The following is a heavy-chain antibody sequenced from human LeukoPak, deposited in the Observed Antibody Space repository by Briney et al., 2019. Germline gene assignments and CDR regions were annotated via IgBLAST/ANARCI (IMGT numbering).Heavy chain of an antibody. Sequence: GGSLRLSCAASGFAFNRYWMHWVRQAPGKGLEWISSIGFSGSPIYYADSVKGRFTISRDNAKNSLFLQMNSLGAEDTAVYYCARRTPQRALDNWGQGILVTVSS. CDR1: GFAFNRYW. J-gene: IGHJ4*02. CDR2: IGFSGSPI. CDR3: ARRTPQRALDN. D-gene: IGHD5-24*01. V-gene: IGHV3-48*04.